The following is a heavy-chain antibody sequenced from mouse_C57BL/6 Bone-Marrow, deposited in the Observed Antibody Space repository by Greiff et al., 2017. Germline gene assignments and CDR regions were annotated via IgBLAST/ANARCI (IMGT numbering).Heavy chain of an antibody. Sequence: EVQGVESGGDLVKPGGSLKLSCAASGFTFSSYGMSWVRQTPDKRLEWVATISSGGSYTYYPDSVKGRFTISRDNAKNTLYLQRSSLKSGDTAMYYCARPYYYGSSLYFDYWGQGTTLTVSS. D-gene: IGHD1-1*01. CDR2: ISSGGSYT. J-gene: IGHJ2*01. CDR3: ARPYYYGSSLYFDY. V-gene: IGHV5-6*01. CDR1: GFTFSSYG.